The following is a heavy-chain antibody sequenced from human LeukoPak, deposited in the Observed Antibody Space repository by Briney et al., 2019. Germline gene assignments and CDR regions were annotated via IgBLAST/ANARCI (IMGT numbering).Heavy chain of an antibody. V-gene: IGHV4-34*01. CDR3: ARGYYDILTGYYPFDY. J-gene: IGHJ4*02. Sequence: SETLSLTCAVSGGSFSGYYWSWIRQPPGKGLEWIGEINHSGSTNYNPSLKSRVTISVDTSKNQFSLKLSSVTAADTAVYYCARGYYDILTGYYPFDYWGQGTLVTVSS. CDR1: GGSFSGYY. D-gene: IGHD3-9*01. CDR2: INHSGST.